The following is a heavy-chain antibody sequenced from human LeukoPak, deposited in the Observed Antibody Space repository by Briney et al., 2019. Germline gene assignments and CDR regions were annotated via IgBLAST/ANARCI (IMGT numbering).Heavy chain of an antibody. Sequence: PGGSLRLSCAASGFTFSSYGMHWVRQAPGKGLEWVAFIRYDGSNKYYADSVKGRFTISRDNSKNTLYLQMNSLRAEDTAVYYCKTYCSSTSCLGGYFDYWGQGTLVTVSS. CDR2: IRYDGSNK. D-gene: IGHD2-2*01. J-gene: IGHJ4*02. V-gene: IGHV3-30*02. CDR3: KTYCSSTSCLGGYFDY. CDR1: GFTFSSYG.